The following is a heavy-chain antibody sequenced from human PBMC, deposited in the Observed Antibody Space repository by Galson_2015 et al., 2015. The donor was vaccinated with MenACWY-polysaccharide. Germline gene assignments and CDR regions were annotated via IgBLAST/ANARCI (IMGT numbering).Heavy chain of an antibody. J-gene: IGHJ4*02. CDR3: AKDHPSLQHFFGN. CDR2: ISGSGDST. V-gene: IGHV3-23*01. CDR1: GFTFSSYA. Sequence: SLRLSCAASGFTFSSYAMSWVRQAPGKGLEWVSSISGSGDSTYFADSVKGRFTISRDNFKNTLYLQMNSLRAEDTAMYYCAKDHPSLQHFFGNWGQGALVTVSS. D-gene: IGHD3-16*02.